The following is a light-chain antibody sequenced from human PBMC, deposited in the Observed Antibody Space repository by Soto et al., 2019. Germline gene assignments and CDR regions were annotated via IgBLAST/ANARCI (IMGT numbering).Light chain of an antibody. Sequence: EIVLTQSPGTLSLSPGESTTLSCRASQSLNSYLAWYQQKPGQAPRLLIYDASKRATGIPARFSGSGSGTDFTLTISNLEPEDFAVYYCQHRRNWPTFGQGTRLEIK. CDR2: DAS. CDR3: QHRRNWPT. J-gene: IGKJ5*01. V-gene: IGKV3-11*01. CDR1: QSLNSY.